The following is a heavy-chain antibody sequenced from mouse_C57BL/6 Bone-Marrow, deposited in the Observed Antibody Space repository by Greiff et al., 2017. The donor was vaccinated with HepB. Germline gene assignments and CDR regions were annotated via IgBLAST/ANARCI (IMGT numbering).Heavy chain of an antibody. V-gene: IGHV5-6*02. CDR3: AEWLLTY. J-gene: IGHJ3*01. CDR1: GFTFSSYG. Sequence: DVMLVESGGDLVKPGGSLKLSCAASGFTFSSYGMSWVRQTPDKRLEWVATISSGGSYTYYPDSVKGRFTISRDNAKNTLYLQMSSLKSEDTAMYYCAEWLLTYWGQGTLVTVSA. CDR2: ISSGGSYT. D-gene: IGHD2-3*01.